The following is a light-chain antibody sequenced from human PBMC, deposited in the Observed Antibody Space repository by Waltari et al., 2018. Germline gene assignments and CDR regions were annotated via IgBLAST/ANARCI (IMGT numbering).Light chain of an antibody. CDR1: SLGDKF. J-gene: IGLJ1*01. CDR2: QDN. CDR3: QAWDRTTFYV. Sequence: SSELTPPPSLSVSPGQTASITCSGNSLGDKFASWCQQKPGQSPVLVIYQDNRRPSGIPERFSASNSVNTATLTISGTQPLDEADYYCQAWDRTTFYVFGTGTKVTVL. V-gene: IGLV3-1*01.